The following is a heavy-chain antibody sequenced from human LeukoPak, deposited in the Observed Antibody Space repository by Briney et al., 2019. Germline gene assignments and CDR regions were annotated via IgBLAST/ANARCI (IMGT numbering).Heavy chain of an antibody. CDR1: GFSLSTDGMC. D-gene: IGHD6-25*01. Sequence: SGPALVKPTQTLTLTCIFSGFSLSTDGMCVSWIREPPKKALEWLTRIEWDDDELYSTSLRTRLTISKDTSKNQVVLTMNNMDPADTATYYCARIRKIAAAGLGFDYWGQGILVTVSS. V-gene: IGHV2-70*17. CDR3: ARIRKIAAAGLGFDY. J-gene: IGHJ4*02. CDR2: IEWDDDE.